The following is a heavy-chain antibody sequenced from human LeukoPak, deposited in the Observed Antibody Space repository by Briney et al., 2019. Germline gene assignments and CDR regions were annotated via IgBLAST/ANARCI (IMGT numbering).Heavy chain of an antibody. J-gene: IGHJ3*02. D-gene: IGHD3-10*01. CDR2: INTDGSST. CDR3: ARGPLHYYGSGSYSGDAFDI. CDR1: GFTFSSYW. V-gene: IGHV3-74*01. Sequence: GGSLRLSCAASGFTFSSYWMHWVRQAPGKGLVWVSRINTDGSSTSYADSVKGRFTISRDNAKNTLYLQMNSLRAEDTAVYYCARGPLHYYGSGSYSGDAFDIWGQGTMVTVSS.